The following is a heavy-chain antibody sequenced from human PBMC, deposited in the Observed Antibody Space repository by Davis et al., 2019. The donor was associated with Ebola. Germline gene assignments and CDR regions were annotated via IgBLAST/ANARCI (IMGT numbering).Heavy chain of an antibody. CDR3: ARDASGGNYYYNGMDV. CDR2: ININTGNP. Sequence: ASVKVSCKASGYSFTTYGMNWVRQAPGQGLEWMGWININTGNPTYAQGFTGRFVFSLDTSVSTAYLQISSLKAEDTAVYYCARDASGGNYYYNGMDVWGTGTTVTVSS. CDR1: GYSFTTYG. V-gene: IGHV7-4-1*02. J-gene: IGHJ6*04. D-gene: IGHD1-26*01.